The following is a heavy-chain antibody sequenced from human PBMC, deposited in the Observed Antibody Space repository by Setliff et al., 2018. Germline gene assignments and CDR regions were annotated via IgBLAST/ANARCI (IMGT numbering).Heavy chain of an antibody. D-gene: IGHD3-10*01. CDR3: ARDYRSFFLDY. V-gene: IGHV1-18*01. CDR2: IGGYNGNT. J-gene: IGHJ4*02. CDR1: GYIFTSYG. Sequence: ASVKVSCKASGYIFTSYGISWVRQAPGQKLEYLGWIGGYNGNTNYAKKLQGRVTMTIDTFTSTVYMELRNLRSDDTAVYYCARDYRSFFLDYWGQGTLVTVSS.